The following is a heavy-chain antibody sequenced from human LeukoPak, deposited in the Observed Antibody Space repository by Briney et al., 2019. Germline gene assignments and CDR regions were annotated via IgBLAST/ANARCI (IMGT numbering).Heavy chain of an antibody. CDR3: ARYIAVAGNDYYYYYGMDV. V-gene: IGHV4-59*01. Sequence: SETLSLTCTVSGGSISSYYWSWIRQPPGKGLEWIGYIYYSGSTNYNPSLKGRVTISVDTSKNQFSLKLSSVTAADTAVYYCARYIAVAGNDYYYYYGMDVWGQGTTVTVSS. CDR2: IYYSGST. J-gene: IGHJ6*02. CDR1: GGSISSYY. D-gene: IGHD6-19*01.